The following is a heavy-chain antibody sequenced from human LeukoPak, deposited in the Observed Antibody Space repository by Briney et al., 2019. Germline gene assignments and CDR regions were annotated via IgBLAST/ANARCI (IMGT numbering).Heavy chain of an antibody. CDR1: GYTFTGYY. J-gene: IGHJ4*02. D-gene: IGHD6-6*01. CDR2: INPNSGGT. Sequence: SVKVSCKASGYTFTGYYMHWVRQAPGQGLEWMGWINPNSGGTNYAQKFQGRVTMTRDTPISTAYMELSRLRSDDTAVYYCARVAKYSSPRSGDYFDYWGQGTLVTVSS. CDR3: ARVAKYSSPRSGDYFDY. V-gene: IGHV1-2*02.